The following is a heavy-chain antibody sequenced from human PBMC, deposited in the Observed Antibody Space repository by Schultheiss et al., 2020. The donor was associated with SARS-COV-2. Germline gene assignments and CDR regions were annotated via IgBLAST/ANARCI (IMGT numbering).Heavy chain of an antibody. J-gene: IGHJ4*02. D-gene: IGHD3-22*01. Sequence: GGSLRLSCAASGFTFSSYSMNWVRQAPGKGLEWVSYISSSSSTIYYADSVKGRFTISRDNSKNTLYLQMNSLRAEDTAVYYCARDKVVAETRFDYWGQGTLVTVSS. CDR3: ARDKVVAETRFDY. V-gene: IGHV3-48*01. CDR1: GFTFSSYS. CDR2: ISSSSSTI.